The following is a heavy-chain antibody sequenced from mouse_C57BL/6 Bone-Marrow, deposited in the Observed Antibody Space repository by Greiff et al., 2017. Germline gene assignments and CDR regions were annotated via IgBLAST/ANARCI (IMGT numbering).Heavy chain of an antibody. J-gene: IGHJ2*01. V-gene: IGHV1-55*01. CDR1: GYTFTSYW. D-gene: IGHD2-3*01. Sequence: QVQLQQPGAELVKPGASVKMSCKASGYTFTSYWITWVKQRPGQGLEWIGDIYPGSGSTNYNEKFKSKATLTVDTSSSTAYMQLRSRTSEASAVYYCAREGDGYYGYYFDYWGQGTTLTVSS. CDR3: AREGDGYYGYYFDY. CDR2: IYPGSGST.